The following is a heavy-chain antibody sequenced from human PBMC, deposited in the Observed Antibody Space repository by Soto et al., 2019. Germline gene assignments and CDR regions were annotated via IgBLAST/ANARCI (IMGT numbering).Heavy chain of an antibody. J-gene: IGHJ6*02. Sequence: ASVKVSCKASGYTFTGYYMHWVRQAPGQGLEWMGWINPNSGGTNYAQKFQGRVTMTRDTSISTAYMELSRLRSDDTAVYYCAREFVAASLLKGPYYYGMDVWGQGTTVTVSS. V-gene: IGHV1-2*02. CDR1: GYTFTGYY. D-gene: IGHD6-6*01. CDR3: AREFVAASLLKGPYYYGMDV. CDR2: INPNSGGT.